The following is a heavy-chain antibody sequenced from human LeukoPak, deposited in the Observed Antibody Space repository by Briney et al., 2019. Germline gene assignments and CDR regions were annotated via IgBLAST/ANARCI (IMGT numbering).Heavy chain of an antibody. CDR3: ARQGGSNSPYYYYYMDV. CDR2: IYHSGTT. CDR1: GYSISSGYY. V-gene: IGHV4-38-2*01. Sequence: PSETLSLTCAVSGYSISSGYYRGWFRQPPGKGPEWIGCIYHSGTTYYNPSLKSRVTISVDTSKNQFSPMISSVTAADTAVYYCARQGGSNSPYYYYYMDVWGKGTTVTVSS. J-gene: IGHJ6*03. D-gene: IGHD6-13*01.